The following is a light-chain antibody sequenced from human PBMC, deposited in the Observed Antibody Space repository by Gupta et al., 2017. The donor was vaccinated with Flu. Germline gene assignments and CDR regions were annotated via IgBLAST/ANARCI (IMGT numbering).Light chain of an antibody. J-gene: IGLJ3*02. CDR2: GNS. V-gene: IGLV1-40*01. CDR1: SSNFGAGDD. CDR3: QSYDISLTGSV. Sequence: PISCTWTSSNFGAGDDVHCSHQLPGTAPKLLIYGNSNRASGVPDRFSGSRSGTSASLTITGLQAEDEANYYCQSYDISLTGSVFGGGTKLTVL.